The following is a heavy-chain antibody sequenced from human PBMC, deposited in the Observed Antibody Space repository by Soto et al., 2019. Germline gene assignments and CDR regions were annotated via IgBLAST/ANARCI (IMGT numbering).Heavy chain of an antibody. CDR2: ISDSGSHM. CDR3: APQGVGATGYLY. D-gene: IGHD1-26*01. CDR1: GFTLGGFG. J-gene: IGHJ4*02. Sequence: EVQLVESGGGLVQPGGSLRLSCVVSGFTLGGFGMNWVRQAPGKGLEWVSYISDSGSHMYYADSVKGRFTISRDSAKNSMYLQMTSLRVEDTAVYYCAPQGVGATGYLYWGQGTLVNVSS. V-gene: IGHV3-48*01.